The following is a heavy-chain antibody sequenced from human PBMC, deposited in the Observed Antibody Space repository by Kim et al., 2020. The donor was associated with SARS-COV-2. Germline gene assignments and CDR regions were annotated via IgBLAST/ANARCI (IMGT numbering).Heavy chain of an antibody. CDR3: ARDRNLYSHY. CDR2: ISGSGSTI. D-gene: IGHD2-21*01. J-gene: IGHJ4*02. V-gene: IGHV3-11*01. Sequence: GGSLRLSCAASGFTFSDYYMSWIRQAPGKGLEWVAYISGSGSTIYCTYSVQGRFTISRDNAKNSLYLQMNSLRAEDTAVYYCARDRNLYSHYWGQGTLVTVSS. CDR1: GFTFSDYY.